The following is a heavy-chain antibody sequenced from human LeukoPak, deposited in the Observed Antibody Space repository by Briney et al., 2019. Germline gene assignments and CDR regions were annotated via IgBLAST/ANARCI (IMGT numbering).Heavy chain of an antibody. CDR2: INPNSGGT. Sequence: ASVKVSCKASGYTFTGYYMHWVRQAPGQGLEWMGWINPNSGGTHYAQKFQGRVTMTRDTSISTAYMELSRLRSDDTAVYYCARDHGRRYCSSTSCYMRGNWFDPWGQGTLVTVSS. V-gene: IGHV1-2*02. J-gene: IGHJ5*02. CDR3: ARDHGRRYCSSTSCYMRGNWFDP. CDR1: GYTFTGYY. D-gene: IGHD2-2*02.